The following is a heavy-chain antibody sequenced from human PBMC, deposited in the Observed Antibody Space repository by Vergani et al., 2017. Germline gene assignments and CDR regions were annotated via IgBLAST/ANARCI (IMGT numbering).Heavy chain of an antibody. J-gene: IGHJ5*02. D-gene: IGHD3-10*01. CDR1: GDSISSGNYY. V-gene: IGHV4-61*02. Sequence: QVQLPESGPGLLKPSQTLSLTCSVAGDSISSGNYYWNWIRPPAGKGLEWMGRIYSSGSTSYNPSLKSRVTLSVDTSKNQLSLRMTSVTAADTAVYYCARDSWTSELRGVYWFDTWGQGTLVSVSS. CDR3: ARDSWTSELRGVYWFDT. CDR2: IYSSGST.